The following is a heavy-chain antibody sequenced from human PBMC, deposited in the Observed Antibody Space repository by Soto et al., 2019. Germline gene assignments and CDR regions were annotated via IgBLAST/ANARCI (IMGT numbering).Heavy chain of an antibody. Sequence: LRLSCAASGFTFSSYCMRWVRQAPGKGLEWVANINEGGSEKFYVDSLKGRFTISRDNAKNSLSLQMSSLRAEDTAVYHCVRVTDHRESSGYFGPGDYWGQGTLVTVSS. D-gene: IGHD3-22*01. V-gene: IGHV3-7*01. CDR1: GFTFSSYC. CDR2: INEGGSEK. J-gene: IGHJ4*02. CDR3: VRVTDHRESSGYFGPGDY.